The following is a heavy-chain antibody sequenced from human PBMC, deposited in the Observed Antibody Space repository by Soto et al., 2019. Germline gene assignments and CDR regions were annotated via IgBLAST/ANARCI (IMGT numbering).Heavy chain of an antibody. CDR2: ISYDGSNK. V-gene: IGHV3-30-3*01. CDR3: ASVYYGSVLYGMDV. CDR1: GFTFSSYA. Sequence: GGSLRLSYAASGFTFSSYAMHWVRQAPGKGLEWVAVISYDGSNKYYADSVKGRFTISRDNSKNTLYLQMNSLRAEDTAVYYCASVYYGSVLYGMDVWGQGTTVTVSS. D-gene: IGHD3-10*01. J-gene: IGHJ6*02.